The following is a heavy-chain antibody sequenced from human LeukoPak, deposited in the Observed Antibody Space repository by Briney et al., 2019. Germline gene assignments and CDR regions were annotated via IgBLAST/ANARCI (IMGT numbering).Heavy chain of an antibody. CDR3: ARPYSRRGDAFDI. J-gene: IGHJ3*02. Sequence: GGSLRLSCAASGFTFSSYAMSWVRQAPGKGLEWVSAISGSGGSTYYAGSVKGRFTISRDNAKNSLYLQMNSLRAEDTAVYYCARPYSRRGDAFDIWGQGTMVTVSS. CDR2: ISGSGGST. CDR1: GFTFSSYA. V-gene: IGHV3-23*01. D-gene: IGHD6-13*01.